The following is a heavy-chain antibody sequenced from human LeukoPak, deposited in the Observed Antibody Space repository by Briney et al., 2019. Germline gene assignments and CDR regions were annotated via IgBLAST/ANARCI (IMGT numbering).Heavy chain of an antibody. Sequence: GGSLRLSCAASGFTFSSYSMSWVRQAPGKGLEWVSSIDTSSAYTYYADSVKGRFTISRDNAKNSLSLQMNSLRGEDTAVYYCARDSSSFSSPWGQGTLVTVSS. CDR1: GFTFSSYS. V-gene: IGHV3-21*01. CDR3: ARDSSSFSSP. CDR2: IDTSSAYT. D-gene: IGHD6-6*01. J-gene: IGHJ5*02.